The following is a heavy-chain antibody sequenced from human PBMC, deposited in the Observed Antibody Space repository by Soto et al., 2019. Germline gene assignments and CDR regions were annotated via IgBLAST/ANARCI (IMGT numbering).Heavy chain of an antibody. V-gene: IGHV1-2*04. CDR3: ARAGAYSSGFRYGGMDV. CDR2: INPNSGGT. D-gene: IGHD6-19*01. CDR1: GYTFTSYD. Sequence: ASVKVSCKASGYTFTSYDINWVRQAPGQGLEWMGWINPNSGGTNYAQKFQGWVTMTRDTSISTAYMELSRLRSDDTAVYYCARAGAYSSGFRYGGMDVWGQGTTVTVSS. J-gene: IGHJ6*02.